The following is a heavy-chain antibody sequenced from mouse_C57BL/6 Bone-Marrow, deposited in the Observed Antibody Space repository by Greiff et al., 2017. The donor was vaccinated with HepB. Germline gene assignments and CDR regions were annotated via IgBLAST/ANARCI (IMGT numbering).Heavy chain of an antibody. D-gene: IGHD4-1*01. Sequence: QVQLQQPGAELVKPGASVKLSCKASGYTFTSYWMQWVKQRPGQGLEWIGEIDPSDSYTNYNQKFKGKATLTVDTSSSTAYMQLSSLTSEDSAVYYCGGTGTIAYWGQGTLVTVSA. CDR3: GGTGTIAY. CDR2: IDPSDSYT. CDR1: GYTFTSYW. J-gene: IGHJ3*01. V-gene: IGHV1-50*01.